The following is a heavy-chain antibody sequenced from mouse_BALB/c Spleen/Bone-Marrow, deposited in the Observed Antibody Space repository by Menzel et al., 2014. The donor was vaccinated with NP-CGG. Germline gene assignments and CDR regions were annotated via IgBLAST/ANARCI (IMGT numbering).Heavy chain of an antibody. CDR2: IYPGSGST. Sequence: LQQSGSELVRPGASVKLSCKASGYTFTSYWMHWVKQRHGQGLVWIGNIYPGSGSTNYDEKFKSKGTLTVDTSSSTAYMHLSSLTSEDSAVYYCTRGFAYWGQGTLVTVSA. J-gene: IGHJ3*01. V-gene: IGHV1S22*01. CDR3: TRGFAY. CDR1: GYTFTSYW.